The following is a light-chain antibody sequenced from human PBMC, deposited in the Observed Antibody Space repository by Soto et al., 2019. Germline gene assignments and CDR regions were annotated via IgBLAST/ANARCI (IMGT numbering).Light chain of an antibody. CDR3: SSYTDRNNLV. CDR1: SSDIGGYNS. Sequence: QSALTQSPAASGSPGQSVTISCTGTSSDIGGYNSVSWYQQHPGKAPKVMIYDVSKRPSGVPDRFSGSKSGNTASLTVSALQAEDEADYYCSSYTDRNNLVLGTVTKLTVL. CDR2: DVS. J-gene: IGLJ1*01. V-gene: IGLV2-8*01.